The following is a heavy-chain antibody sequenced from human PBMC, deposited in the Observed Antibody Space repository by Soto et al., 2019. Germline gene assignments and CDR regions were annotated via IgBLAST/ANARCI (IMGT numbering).Heavy chain of an antibody. CDR3: ARSIVVVTALDY. Sequence: QVQLVQSGAEEKKPGASVKVSCKASGYTFTSYAMSWVRQAPGQRLEWMGWINAGNGNTKYSQKIQGRVTITRNTSASTAYMEQSSLRSEDTAVYYCARSIVVVTALDYWGQGTLVTVSS. CDR2: INAGNGNT. CDR1: GYTFTSYA. J-gene: IGHJ4*02. D-gene: IGHD2-21*02. V-gene: IGHV1-3*05.